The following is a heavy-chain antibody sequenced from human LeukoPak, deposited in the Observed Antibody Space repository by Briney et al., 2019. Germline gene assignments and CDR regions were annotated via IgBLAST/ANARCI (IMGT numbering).Heavy chain of an antibody. Sequence: PGGSLRLSCAASGFTFSTYAMSWVRQAAGKGLEWVSLISGSGGGTYYADSVKGRFTISRDNSKNTLYLQLNSLRVEDTAVYYCAKHSSSWHYFDYWGQGTLVTVSS. CDR2: ISGSGGGT. D-gene: IGHD6-13*01. V-gene: IGHV3-23*01. CDR3: AKHSSSWHYFDY. J-gene: IGHJ4*02. CDR1: GFTFSTYA.